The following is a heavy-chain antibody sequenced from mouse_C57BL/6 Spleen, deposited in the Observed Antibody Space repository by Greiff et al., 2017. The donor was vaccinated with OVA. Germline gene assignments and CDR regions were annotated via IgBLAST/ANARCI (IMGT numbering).Heavy chain of an antibody. D-gene: IGHD3-2*02. J-gene: IGHJ2*01. CDR1: GYTFTSYW. CDR3: AREGVDSSGYNFDY. V-gene: IGHV1-64*01. Sequence: VQLQQPGAELVKPGASVKLSCKASGYTFTSYWMHWVKQRPGQGLEWIGMIHPNSGSTNYNEKFKSKATLTVDKSSSTAYMQLSSLTSEDSAVYYCAREGVDSSGYNFDYWGQGTTLTVSS. CDR2: IHPNSGST.